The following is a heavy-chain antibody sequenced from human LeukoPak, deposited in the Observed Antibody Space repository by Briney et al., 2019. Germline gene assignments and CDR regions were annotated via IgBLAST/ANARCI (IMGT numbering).Heavy chain of an antibody. J-gene: IGHJ6*03. Sequence: WASVKVSCKASGYTFTGYYMHWVRQAPGQGLEWMGWINPNSGGTNYAQKFQGRVTMTRDTSISTAYMELSRLRSDDTAVYYCARDSVLRYFDWSLQGDYYYYMDVWGKGTTVTIPS. CDR3: ARDSVLRYFDWSLQGDYYYYMDV. V-gene: IGHV1-2*02. CDR2: INPNSGGT. D-gene: IGHD3-9*01. CDR1: GYTFTGYY.